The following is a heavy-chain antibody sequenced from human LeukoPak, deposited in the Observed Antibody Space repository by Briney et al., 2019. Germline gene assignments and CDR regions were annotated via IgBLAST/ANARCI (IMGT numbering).Heavy chain of an antibody. Sequence: PGGSLRLSCAASGFTISNYAMSWVRQAPGKGLEWVSAISGSGGSTYYADSVKGRFTISRDNSKNTLYLQMNSLRAEDTAVYYCARHLADCGGDCYIPNYFYGMDVWGQGTAVTVSS. V-gene: IGHV3-23*01. CDR2: ISGSGGST. CDR1: GFTISNYA. D-gene: IGHD2-21*02. J-gene: IGHJ6*02. CDR3: ARHLADCGGDCYIPNYFYGMDV.